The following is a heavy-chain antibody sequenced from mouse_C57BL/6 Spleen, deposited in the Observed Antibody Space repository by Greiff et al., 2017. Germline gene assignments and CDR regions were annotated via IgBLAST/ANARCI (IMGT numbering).Heavy chain of an antibody. CDR3: ARSGFITTVVADY. J-gene: IGHJ2*01. CDR1: GYTFTDYN. CDR2: INPNNGGT. V-gene: IGHV1-22*01. Sequence: VQLQQSGPELVKPGASVKMSCKASGYTFTDYNMHWVKQSHGKSLEWIGYINPNNGGTSNNQKFKGKGTLTGNESSSTAYMELRSLTSEDSAVYYCARSGFITTVVADYWGQGTTLTVSS. D-gene: IGHD1-1*01.